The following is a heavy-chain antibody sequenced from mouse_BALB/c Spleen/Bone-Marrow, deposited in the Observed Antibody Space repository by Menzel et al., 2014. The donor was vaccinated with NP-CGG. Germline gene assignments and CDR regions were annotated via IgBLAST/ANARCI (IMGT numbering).Heavy chain of an antibody. J-gene: IGHJ3*01. CDR2: FHPYNDDT. CDR1: GYTFTTYP. V-gene: IGHV1-47*01. CDR3: SRGGGFAY. Sequence: VQLQQSGAELVKPGASVKVSCKAFGYTFTTYPIEWMKQNHGKSLEWIGNFHPYNDDTKYNEKFKGKAKLTVEKSSSAVYLELSRLTSGVFGVYYCSRGGGFAYWGQGTLVTVSA.